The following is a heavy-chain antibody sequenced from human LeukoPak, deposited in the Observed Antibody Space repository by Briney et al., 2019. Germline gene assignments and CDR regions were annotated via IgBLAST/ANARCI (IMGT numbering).Heavy chain of an antibody. D-gene: IGHD6-19*01. J-gene: IGHJ4*02. CDR2: IYYSGST. V-gene: IGHV4-39*07. CDR1: GGSVSSSSYY. Sequence: SETLSLTCTVSGGSVSSSSYYWGWIRQPPGKGLEWIGSIYYSGSTYYNPSLKSRVTISVDTSKNQFSLKLSSVTAADTAVYYCARDLWGSSGWYVSDYWGQGTLVTVSS. CDR3: ARDLWGSSGWYVSDY.